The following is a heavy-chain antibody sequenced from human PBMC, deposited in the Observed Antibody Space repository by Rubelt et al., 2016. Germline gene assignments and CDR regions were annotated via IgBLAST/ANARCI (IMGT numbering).Heavy chain of an antibody. CDR1: GFSLTTHEEG. Sequence: QITLKESGPILLKPTQTLTLTCFFSGFSLTTHEEGLGWIRQPPGKALEWLSNIYWDDDKRYNPSLKTRLTITRDTSKNQVVLTMTNVDPADTATYYCAHRRQTTVGHFFDYWGQGSPVTVSS. J-gene: IGHJ4*02. V-gene: IGHV2-5*02. CDR3: AHRRQTTVGHFFDY. CDR2: IYWDDDK. D-gene: IGHD4-23*01.